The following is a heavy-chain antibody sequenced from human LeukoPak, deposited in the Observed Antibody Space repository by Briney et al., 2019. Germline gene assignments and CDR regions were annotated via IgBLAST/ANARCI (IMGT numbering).Heavy chain of an antibody. D-gene: IGHD6-13*01. CDR3: ARGIAAAGSTRYWFDL. V-gene: IGHV4-61*09. J-gene: IGHJ5*02. CDR2: IYSSGST. Sequence: SQTLSLTCTVSGGSISSGSYYWSWIRQPAGKGLEWIGHIYSSGSTNYNPSLKSRVTISVDTSKNQFSLKLNSVTAADTAVYYCARGIAAAGSTRYWFDLWGQGTLVTVSS. CDR1: GGSISSGSYY.